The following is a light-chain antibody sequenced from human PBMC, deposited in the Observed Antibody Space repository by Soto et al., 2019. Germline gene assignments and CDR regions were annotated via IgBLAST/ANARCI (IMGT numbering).Light chain of an antibody. J-gene: IGKJ4*01. CDR2: GAS. V-gene: IGKV1-5*03. CDR3: QQYNGNSGVT. CDR1: HSISSW. Sequence: DIQMTQSPSTLSASVGDRVTITCRASHSISSWLAWYQQKPGKVPKLLIFGASSLDSGVPSRFSGSGSGTEFPLTISSLQPDDFATYYCQQYNGNSGVTFGGGTKVE.